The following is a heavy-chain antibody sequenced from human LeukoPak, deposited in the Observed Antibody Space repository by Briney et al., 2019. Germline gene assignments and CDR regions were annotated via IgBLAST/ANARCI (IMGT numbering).Heavy chain of an antibody. CDR2: ISSSGSTI. CDR1: GFTFSDYY. Sequence: GGSLRLSCAASGFTFSDYYMSWIRQAPGKGLEWVSYISSSGSTIYYADSVKGRFTISRDNAKNSLYLQMNSLRAEDTALYYCARGYSSSWYDVGGADFDYWGQGTLVTVSS. J-gene: IGHJ4*02. D-gene: IGHD6-13*01. CDR3: ARGYSSSWYDVGGADFDY. V-gene: IGHV3-11*01.